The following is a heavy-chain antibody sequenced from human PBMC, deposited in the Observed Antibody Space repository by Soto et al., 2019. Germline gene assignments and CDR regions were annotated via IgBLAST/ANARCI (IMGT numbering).Heavy chain of an antibody. Sequence: TLSLTCSVSSDSMNSGGYYWSWIRQHPGKGLEWIGYIYSNGDTYYNPSLKSRVTISVDTSKNQFSLNLTPVTAADTAVYYCARRGGSSSGYYYYAMDVWGQGTTVTVSS. CDR2: IYSNGDT. V-gene: IGHV4-31*03. CDR3: ARRGGSSSGYYYYAMDV. D-gene: IGHD6-6*01. CDR1: SDSMNSGGYY. J-gene: IGHJ6*02.